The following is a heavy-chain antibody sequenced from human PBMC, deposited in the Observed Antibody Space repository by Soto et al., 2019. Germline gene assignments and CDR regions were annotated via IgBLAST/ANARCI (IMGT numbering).Heavy chain of an antibody. CDR1: GFTFRSYS. Sequence: EVQLVESGGGLVQPGGSLRLSCAASGFTFRSYSMNWVRQAPGKGLEWVSYISSSSSTIYYADSVKGRFTISRDNAKNSLYLQMNSLRDEDTAVYYCARAPGELHFWNFDYWGQGTLVTVSS. CDR3: ARAPGELHFWNFDY. V-gene: IGHV3-48*02. J-gene: IGHJ4*02. D-gene: IGHD1-26*01. CDR2: ISSSSSTI.